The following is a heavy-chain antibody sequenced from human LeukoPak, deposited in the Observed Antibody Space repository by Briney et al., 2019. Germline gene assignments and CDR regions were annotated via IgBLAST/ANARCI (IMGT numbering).Heavy chain of an antibody. CDR2: ISHDGSNK. J-gene: IGHJ4*02. Sequence: GGSLRLSCAASGFTFSSYGMHGVRQAPGKGLEWVAVISHDGSNKYYADSVKGRFTISRDNSKNTLYLQMDSLRAEDTAVYYCAKDYEWELDYWGQGTLVTVSS. CDR3: AKDYEWELDY. D-gene: IGHD1-26*01. V-gene: IGHV3-30*18. CDR1: GFTFSSYG.